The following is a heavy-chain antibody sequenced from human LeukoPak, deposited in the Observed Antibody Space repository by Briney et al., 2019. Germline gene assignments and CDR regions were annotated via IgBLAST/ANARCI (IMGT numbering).Heavy chain of an antibody. V-gene: IGHV3-11*01. CDR2: ISSSGSTI. D-gene: IGHD5-12*01. Sequence: GGSLRLSCAASGFTFSDYYMSWIRQAPGKGLEWVSYISSSGSTIYYADSVKGRFTISRDNAKNSLYLQMNSLRAEDTAVYYCARAVAHDPHSNPRYYYYYYYMDVWGKGITVTVSS. CDR3: ARAVAHDPHSNPRYYYYYYYMDV. CDR1: GFTFSDYY. J-gene: IGHJ6*03.